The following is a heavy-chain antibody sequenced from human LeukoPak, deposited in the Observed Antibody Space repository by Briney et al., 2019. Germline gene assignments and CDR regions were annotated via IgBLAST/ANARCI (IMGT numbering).Heavy chain of an antibody. D-gene: IGHD3-9*01. Sequence: GGSLRLSWAASGFTFSRYAMSWVRQARGKGLEWVSAIIPSGGTTYYAESVKGRFTISRDNAKNSLYLQMNSLRAEDTAVYYCARARAPHLYYDILTGIPGYYCMDVRGQGTTVTVSS. J-gene: IGHJ6*02. CDR3: ARARAPHLYYDILTGIPGYYCMDV. V-gene: IGHV3-23*01. CDR2: IIPSGGTT. CDR1: GFTFSRYA.